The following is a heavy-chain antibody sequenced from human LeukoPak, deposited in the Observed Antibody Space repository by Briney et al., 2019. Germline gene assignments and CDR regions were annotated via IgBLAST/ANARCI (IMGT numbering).Heavy chain of an antibody. CDR3: ASLDSRFSSSPEVDY. D-gene: IGHD6-6*01. CDR1: GGSISSYY. J-gene: IGHJ4*02. CDR2: IYYSGST. Sequence: PSETLSLTCTVSGGSISSYYWSWIRQPPGKGLEWIGYIYYSGSTNYNPSLKSRVTISVDTSKNQFSLKLSSVTAADTAVYYCASLDSRFSSSPEVDYWGQGTLVTVSS. V-gene: IGHV4-59*01.